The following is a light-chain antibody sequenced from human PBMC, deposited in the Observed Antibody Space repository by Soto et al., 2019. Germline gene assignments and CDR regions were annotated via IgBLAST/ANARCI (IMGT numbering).Light chain of an antibody. Sequence: EIVLTQSPGPLSLSPGERATLSCRASQSVSSSYLAWYQQKPGQAPSLLIYGASSRATGIPDRFSGSGSGTDFTLTISRLEPEDFAVYYCQQYGSSSITFGQGTRLEIK. CDR3: QQYGSSSIT. CDR1: QSVSSSY. V-gene: IGKV3-20*01. J-gene: IGKJ5*01. CDR2: GAS.